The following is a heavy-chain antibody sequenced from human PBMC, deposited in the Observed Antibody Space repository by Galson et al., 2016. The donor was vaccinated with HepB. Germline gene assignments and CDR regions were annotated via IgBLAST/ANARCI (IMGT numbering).Heavy chain of an antibody. CDR2: IATAINAENT. Sequence: SLRLSCAASGFPFSIYAMNWFRQAPGKELEWVSTIATAINAENTHYADSVNGRFTISRDDSNSILYVQMSSLRAEDTAVYYCAKDYDSSGHYEGDWGQGTLVTVSP. CDR3: AKDYDSSGHYEGD. J-gene: IGHJ4*02. V-gene: IGHV3-23*01. CDR1: GFPFSIYA. D-gene: IGHD3-22*01.